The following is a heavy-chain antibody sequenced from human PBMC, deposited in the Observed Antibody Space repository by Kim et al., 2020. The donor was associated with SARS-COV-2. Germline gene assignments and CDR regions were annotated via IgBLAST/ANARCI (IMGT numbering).Heavy chain of an antibody. V-gene: IGHV3-33*01. CDR3: AREDLAVMETEIFNAFDV. D-gene: IGHD6-19*01. J-gene: IGHJ3*01. CDR2: IWHDGSDK. Sequence: GGSLRLSCGASGFTFSNYAMHWVRQAPGKGLEWLALIWHDGSDKNYADSVKGRFTISRDNSKNTLILHMSSLRVEDTAVYYCAREDLAVMETEIFNAFDVWGQGTVVAVSS. CDR1: GFTFSNYA.